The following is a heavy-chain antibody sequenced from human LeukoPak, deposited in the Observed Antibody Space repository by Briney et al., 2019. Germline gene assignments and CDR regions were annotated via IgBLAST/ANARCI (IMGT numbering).Heavy chain of an antibody. D-gene: IGHD4-17*01. CDR2: ISAYNGNT. J-gene: IGHJ3*02. CDR3: ASVLTVTTRGAFDI. V-gene: IGHV1-18*01. CDR1: GYTFTSYG. Sequence: ASVTVSCTASGYTFTSYGITWVRQAPGQGLEWMGWISAYNGNTNYAQKLQGRVTMTTDTSTNTAYMELRSLRSDDTAVYYCASVLTVTTRGAFDIWGQGTMVTVSS.